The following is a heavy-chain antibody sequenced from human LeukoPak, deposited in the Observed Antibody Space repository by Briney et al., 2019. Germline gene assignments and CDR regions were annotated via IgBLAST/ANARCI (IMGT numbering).Heavy chain of an antibody. D-gene: IGHD3-16*01. Sequence: PGRSLRLSCAASGFTFSSYGMHWVRQAPGKGLEWVSAISGSGGSTYYADSVKGRFTISRDNSKNTLYLQMNSLRAEDTAVYYCAKDGGGYFDYWGQGTLVTVSS. CDR3: AKDGGGYFDY. V-gene: IGHV3-23*01. J-gene: IGHJ4*02. CDR2: ISGSGGST. CDR1: GFTFSSYG.